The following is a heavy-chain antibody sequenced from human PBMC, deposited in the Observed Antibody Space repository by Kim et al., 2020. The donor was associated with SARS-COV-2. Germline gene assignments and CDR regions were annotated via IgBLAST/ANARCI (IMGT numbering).Heavy chain of an antibody. CDR1: GGSISSSSYY. D-gene: IGHD3-22*01. J-gene: IGHJ4*02. CDR2: IYYSGST. V-gene: IGHV4-39*07. Sequence: SETLSLTCTVSGGSISSSSYYWGWIRQPPGKGLEWIGSIYYSGSTYYNPSLKSRVTISVDTSKNQFSLKPSSVTAADTAVYYCARVRFTWITMIQGEIDYWGQGTLVTVSS. CDR3: ARVRFTWITMIQGEIDY.